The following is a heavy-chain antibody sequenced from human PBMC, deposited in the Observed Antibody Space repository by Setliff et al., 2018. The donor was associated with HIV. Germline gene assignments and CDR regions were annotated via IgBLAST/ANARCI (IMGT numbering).Heavy chain of an antibody. J-gene: IGHJ6*03. CDR2: FYYNGDS. Sequence: SETLSLTCTVSGDSVNDRSYFWGWIRQPPGKGLEWIGTFYYNGDSRYNPSLKSRVTISVDTSKNQFSLNLNSVTAADTAVYYCVRGRRSRTYYYYMDVWGKGTTVTVSS. CDR1: GDSVNDRSYF. V-gene: IGHV4-39*01. CDR3: VRGRRSRTYYYYMDV.